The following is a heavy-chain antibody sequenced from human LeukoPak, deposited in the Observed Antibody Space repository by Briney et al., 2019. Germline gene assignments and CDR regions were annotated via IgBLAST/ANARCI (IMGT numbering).Heavy chain of an antibody. J-gene: IGHJ4*02. V-gene: IGHV3-30-3*01. Sequence: GGSLRLSCAASGFTFSSYAMHWVRQAPGKGLEWVAVISYDGSNKYYADSVKGRFTISRDNSKNTLYLQMNSLRAEDTAVYYCARDRGMNQLLYDYWGQGTLVTVSS. CDR1: GFTFSSYA. CDR3: ARDRGMNQLLYDY. D-gene: IGHD2-2*02. CDR2: ISYDGSNK.